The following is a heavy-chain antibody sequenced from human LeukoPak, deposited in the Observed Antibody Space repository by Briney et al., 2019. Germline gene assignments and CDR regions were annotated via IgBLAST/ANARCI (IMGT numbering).Heavy chain of an antibody. J-gene: IGHJ6*03. CDR1: GYTFTSYD. CDR3: ARVAVVPAEYYYYMDV. Sequence: ASVKVSCKASGYTFTSYDINWVRQATGQGLEWMGWMNPNSGNTGYAQKFEGRVTITRNTSISTAYMELSSLRSEDTAVYYCARVAVVPAEYYYYMDVWGKGTTVTVSS. CDR2: MNPNSGNT. V-gene: IGHV1-8*03. D-gene: IGHD2-2*01.